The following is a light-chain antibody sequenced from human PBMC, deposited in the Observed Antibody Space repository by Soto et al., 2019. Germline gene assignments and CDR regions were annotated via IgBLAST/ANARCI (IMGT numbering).Light chain of an antibody. CDR2: GAS. V-gene: IGKV3-20*01. CDR3: QQYGAFRT. Sequence: ELVLTQSPGTLSLSPGERATLSCRASQSVSSTYLAWYQQIPGQAPRLLISGASSRAPGIPDRFSGSGSGTDFTLTISRLEPEDFAVYYCQQYGAFRTFGQGTKVE. CDR1: QSVSSTY. J-gene: IGKJ1*01.